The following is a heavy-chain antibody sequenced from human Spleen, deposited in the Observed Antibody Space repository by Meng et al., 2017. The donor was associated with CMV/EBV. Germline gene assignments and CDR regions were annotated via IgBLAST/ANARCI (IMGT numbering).Heavy chain of an antibody. V-gene: IGHV1-2*02. J-gene: IGHJ4*02. Sequence: CRASGYTFTGYYMRWVRQAPGQGLEWMGWINPNSGGTNYAQKFQGRVTMTRDTSISTAYVELSRLRSDDTAVYYCASPTAKYGGSYDYWGQGTLVTVSS. CDR1: GYTFTGYY. CDR3: ASPTAKYGGSYDY. D-gene: IGHD1-26*01. CDR2: INPNSGGT.